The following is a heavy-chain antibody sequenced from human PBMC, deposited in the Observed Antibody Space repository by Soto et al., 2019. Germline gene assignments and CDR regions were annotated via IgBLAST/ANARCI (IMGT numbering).Heavy chain of an antibody. CDR3: ARRSGSLQYYYYYYMDV. Sequence: PETLSLTCTVSGGSISSSSYYWGWIRQPPGKGLEWIGSIYYSGSTYYNPSLKSRVTISVDTSKNQFSLKLSSVTAADTAVYYCARRSGSLQYYYYYYMDVWGKGTTVTVSS. J-gene: IGHJ6*03. V-gene: IGHV4-39*01. CDR2: IYYSGST. D-gene: IGHD3-3*01. CDR1: GGSISSSSYY.